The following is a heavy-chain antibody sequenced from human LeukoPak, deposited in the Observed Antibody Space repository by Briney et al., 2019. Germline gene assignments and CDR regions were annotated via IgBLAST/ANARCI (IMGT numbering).Heavy chain of an antibody. V-gene: IGHV3-21*01. J-gene: IGHJ4*02. CDR1: GFTFSSYS. D-gene: IGHD2-15*01. Sequence: GGSLRLSCAASGFTFSSYSMNWVRQAPGKGLEWVSSISSSSSYIHYADSVKGRFTISRDNAKNSLYLQMNSLRAEDTAVYYCARAYCSGGSWWDYFDYWGQGTLVTVSS. CDR3: ARAYCSGGSWWDYFDY. CDR2: ISSSSSYI.